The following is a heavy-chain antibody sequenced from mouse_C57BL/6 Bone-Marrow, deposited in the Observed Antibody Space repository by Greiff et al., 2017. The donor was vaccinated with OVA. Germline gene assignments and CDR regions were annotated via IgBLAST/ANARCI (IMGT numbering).Heavy chain of an antibody. CDR2: INPNNGGT. CDR1: GYTFTYYN. CDR3: ARCVYAMDY. J-gene: IGHJ4*01. V-gene: IGHV1-18*01. Sequence: EVQLKQSGPELVKPGASVKIPCKASGYTFTYYNMDLVKQSHGKSLEWIGDINPNNGGTIYNQKFKGKATLTVDKSSSTAYMELRSLTSEDTAVYYCARCVYAMDYWGQGTSVTVSS.